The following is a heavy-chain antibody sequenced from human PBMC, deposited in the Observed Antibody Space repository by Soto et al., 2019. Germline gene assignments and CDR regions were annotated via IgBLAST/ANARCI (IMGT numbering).Heavy chain of an antibody. CDR3: ARDPNYYGSR. J-gene: IGHJ3*01. V-gene: IGHV3-48*01. D-gene: IGHD3-10*01. CDR1: GFTFSSYS. CDR2: ISSSSSTI. Sequence: GGSLRLSCAASGFTFSSYSMNWVRQAPGKGLEWVSYISSSSSTIYYADSVKGRFTISRDNAKNSLYLQMNSLRAEDTAVYYCARDPNYYGSRWGQGTMVTVSS.